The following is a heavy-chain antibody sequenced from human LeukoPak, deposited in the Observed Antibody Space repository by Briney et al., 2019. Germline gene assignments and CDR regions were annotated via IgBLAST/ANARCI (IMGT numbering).Heavy chain of an antibody. V-gene: IGHV1-8*01. Sequence: ASVKVSCKASGYTFTSDDINWVRQATGQGLEWMGWMNPNSGNTGYAQKFQGRVTMTRNTSISTAYMELSSLRSEDTAVYYCARAPAKRRSNYSYYFDYWGQGTLVTVSS. D-gene: IGHD4-11*01. CDR1: GYTFTSDD. J-gene: IGHJ4*02. CDR3: ARAPAKRRSNYSYYFDY. CDR2: MNPNSGNT.